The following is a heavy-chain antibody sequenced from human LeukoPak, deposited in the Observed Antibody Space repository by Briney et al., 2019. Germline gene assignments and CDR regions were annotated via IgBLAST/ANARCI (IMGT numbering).Heavy chain of an antibody. CDR1: GGTFSSFP. V-gene: IGHV1-69*08. Sequence: ASVKVSCKASGGTFSSFPISWVRPAPGQGLEWLGKIIPFLDTTNYAHKFQGRVKITADKSTSTAYLELRSLRSEDTAIYYCARAPELGEWFGGLLYVWGQGTAVTVSS. CDR2: IIPFLDTT. D-gene: IGHD3-10*01. J-gene: IGHJ6*02. CDR3: ARAPELGEWFGGLLYV.